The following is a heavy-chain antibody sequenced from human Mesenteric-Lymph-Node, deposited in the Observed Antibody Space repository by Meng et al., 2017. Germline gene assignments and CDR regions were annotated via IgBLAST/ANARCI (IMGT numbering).Heavy chain of an antibody. CDR1: GFSFISYA. Sequence: GGSLRLSCTASGFSFISYAMAWVRQAPGKGLEWVAAISGDGDDAFYADSVKDRFIIVRDYSLHLQMDNLRDDDSGVYYCAKVRSSFWQQIYDYWGPGTLVTGSS. D-gene: IGHD3-3*01. CDR3: AKVRSSFWQQIYDY. V-gene: IGHV3-23*01. CDR2: ISGDGDDA. J-gene: IGHJ4*02.